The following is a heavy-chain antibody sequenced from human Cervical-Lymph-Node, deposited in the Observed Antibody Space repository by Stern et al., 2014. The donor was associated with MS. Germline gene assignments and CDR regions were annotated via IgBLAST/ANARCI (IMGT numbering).Heavy chain of an antibody. Sequence: QLVQSGGDLGKPGGSLRLSCVASGFPFNTAWMSWVRQVPGRGLEWVGRIKSKKDGETTDYAATGKGRCPISRDDSKNTLYLQMNSLKTEDTAIYYCARGGGVNDYWGQGTLVAGSS. CDR2: IKSKKDGETT. CDR3: ARGGGVNDY. D-gene: IGHD4-23*01. CDR1: GFPFNTAW. J-gene: IGHJ4*02. V-gene: IGHV3-15*01.